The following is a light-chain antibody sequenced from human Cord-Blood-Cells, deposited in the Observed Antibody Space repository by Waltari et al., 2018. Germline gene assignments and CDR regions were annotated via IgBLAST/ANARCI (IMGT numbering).Light chain of an antibody. Sequence: QSALTQPRSVSGSPGQSVPISCTGPTSYVGGYNFVSWYQQHPGKAPNLMIYDVSKRPSGVPDRFSGSESGNTASLTISGLQAEDEADYYCCSYAGSYTWVFGGGTKLTVL. V-gene: IGLV2-11*01. J-gene: IGLJ2*01. CDR3: CSYAGSYTWV. CDR1: TSYVGGYNF. CDR2: DVS.